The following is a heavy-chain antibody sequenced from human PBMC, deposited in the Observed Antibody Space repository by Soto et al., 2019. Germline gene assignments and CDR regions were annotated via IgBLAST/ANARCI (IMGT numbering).Heavy chain of an antibody. CDR3: ATGEWQWLVPIDY. CDR1: GFTFSSYS. V-gene: IGHV3-21*01. D-gene: IGHD6-19*01. J-gene: IGHJ4*02. Sequence: GSLRLSCAASGFTFSSYSMNWVRQAPGKGLEWVSSISSSSSYIYYADSVKGRFTISRDNAKNSLYLQMNSLRAEDTAVYYCATGEWQWLVPIDYWCQGTLVTVSS. CDR2: ISSSSSYI.